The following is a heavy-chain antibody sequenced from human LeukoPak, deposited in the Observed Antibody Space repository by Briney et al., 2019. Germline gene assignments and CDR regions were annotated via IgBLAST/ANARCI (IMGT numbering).Heavy chain of an antibody. CDR1: GGTFSSYA. J-gene: IGHJ3*02. CDR2: IITIFGTA. Sequence: GSSVKVSCKASGGTFSSYAISWVRQAPGQGLEWMGRIITIFGTANYAQKFQGRVTITTDESTSTAYMELSSLRSEDTAVYYCAICDSSGYYFVNAFDIWGQGTMVTVSS. D-gene: IGHD3-22*01. V-gene: IGHV1-69*05. CDR3: AICDSSGYYFVNAFDI.